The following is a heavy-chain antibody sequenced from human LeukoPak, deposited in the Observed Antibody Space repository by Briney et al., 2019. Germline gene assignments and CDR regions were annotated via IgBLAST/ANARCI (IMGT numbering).Heavy chain of an antibody. Sequence: SETLSLTCTVSDGSINSYYWNWIRRPPGKGLEWIGYIYYNGNTNYSPSLKSRVTMSVDTSKNLFSLKVSSVTAADTAVYYCARAIVVVVAAIGETGEFDPWGQGTLVTVSS. V-gene: IGHV4-59*01. CDR3: ARAIVVVVAAIGETGEFDP. D-gene: IGHD2-15*01. CDR2: IYYNGNT. CDR1: DGSINSYY. J-gene: IGHJ5*02.